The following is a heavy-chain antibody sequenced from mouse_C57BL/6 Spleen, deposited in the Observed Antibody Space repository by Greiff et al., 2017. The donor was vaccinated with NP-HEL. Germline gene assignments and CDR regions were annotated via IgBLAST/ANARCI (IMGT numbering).Heavy chain of an antibody. J-gene: IGHJ2*01. CDR1: GYTFTSYW. Sequence: QVQLQQPGAELVKPGASVKLSCKASGYTFTSYWMHWVKQRPGQGLEWIGMIHPNSGSTNYNEKFKSKATLTVDKSSSTAYMQLSSLTSEDSAVYYCARWDYYGSSYDYWGKGTTLTVSS. D-gene: IGHD1-1*01. V-gene: IGHV1-64*01. CDR2: IHPNSGST. CDR3: ARWDYYGSSYDY.